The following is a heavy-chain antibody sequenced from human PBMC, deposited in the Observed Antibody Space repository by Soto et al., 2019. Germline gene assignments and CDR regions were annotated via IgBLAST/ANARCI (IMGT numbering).Heavy chain of an antibody. J-gene: IGHJ5*02. V-gene: IGHV4-4*07. CDR3: ARDHSDQSWFGGGFDP. CDR1: SGSISGYY. Sequence: QVQLQESGPRLVQPSETLSLICGVSSGSISGYYWSWILQPAGKGLEWIGRIYGSGGVDYYPSLKRRVTMSVDTSKTHFSLKLSSAPAADSAAYYGARDHSDQSWFGGGFDPWGQGILVTVSA. CDR2: IYGSGGV. D-gene: IGHD3-16*01.